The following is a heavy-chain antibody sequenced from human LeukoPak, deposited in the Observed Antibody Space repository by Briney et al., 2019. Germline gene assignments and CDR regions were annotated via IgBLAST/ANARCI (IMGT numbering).Heavy chain of an antibody. CDR2: IYFSGST. V-gene: IGHV4-31*03. CDR1: GDSISSGGYY. Sequence: PSETLSLTCTVSGDSISSGGYYWSWIRQHPGKGLEWIGYIYFSGSTYYNPSLKSRVTISVDTSKNQFSLKLSSVTAADTAVYYCARGGEPKGQSWYGVWGPYEFDYWGQGTLVTVSS. CDR3: ARGGEPKGQSWYGVWGPYEFDY. D-gene: IGHD6-13*01. J-gene: IGHJ4*02.